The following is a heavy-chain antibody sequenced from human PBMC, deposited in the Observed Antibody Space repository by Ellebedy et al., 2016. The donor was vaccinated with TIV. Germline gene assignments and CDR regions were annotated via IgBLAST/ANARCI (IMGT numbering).Heavy chain of an antibody. CDR1: GGSISSSSYY. CDR2: IRNDGNNV. D-gene: IGHD3-10*01. Sequence: PGGSLRLSCTVSGGSISSSSYYWGWIRQPPGKGLEWVAAIRNDGNNVYYADSVKGRFTISKENSKNTLYLQMNSLRAEDTALYYCARWYGSGTYYLDPWGQGTLVTVSS. V-gene: IGHV3-33*08. CDR3: ARWYGSGTYYLDP. J-gene: IGHJ5*01.